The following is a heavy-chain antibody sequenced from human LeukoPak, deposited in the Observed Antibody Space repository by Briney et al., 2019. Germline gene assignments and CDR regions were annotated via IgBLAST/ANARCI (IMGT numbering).Heavy chain of an antibody. CDR3: ARVAMLGYCSGGSCQYYDY. CDR1: GFTFSSYS. CDR2: ISSSSSYI. Sequence: VGSLRLSCAASGFTFSSYSMNWVRQAPGKGLEWVSSISSSSSYIHYADSVKGRFTISRDNAKNSLYLQMNSLRAEDTAVYYCARVAMLGYCSGGSCQYYDYWGQGTLVTVSS. V-gene: IGHV3-21*01. D-gene: IGHD2-15*01. J-gene: IGHJ4*02.